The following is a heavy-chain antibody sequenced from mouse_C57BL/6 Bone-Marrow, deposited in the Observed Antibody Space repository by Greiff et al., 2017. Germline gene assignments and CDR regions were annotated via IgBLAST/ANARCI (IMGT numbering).Heavy chain of an antibody. CDR3: TTEGAGNWGYAMDY. J-gene: IGHJ4*01. Sequence: VQLQQSGAELVRPGASVKLSCTASGFNIKDYYMHWVKQRPEQGLEWIGRIDPEDGDTEYAPKFQGKATMTADTSSNTAYLQLSSLTSEDTAVYYSTTEGAGNWGYAMDYWGQGTSVTVSS. CDR2: IDPEDGDT. D-gene: IGHD2-1*01. V-gene: IGHV14-1*01. CDR1: GFNIKDYY.